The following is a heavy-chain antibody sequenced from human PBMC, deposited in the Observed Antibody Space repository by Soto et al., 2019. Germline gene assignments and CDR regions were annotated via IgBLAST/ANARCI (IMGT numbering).Heavy chain of an antibody. CDR2: ISGSGGST. D-gene: IGHD2-15*01. V-gene: IGHV3-23*01. Sequence: GGSLRLSCAASGFTFSSYAMSWVRQAPGKGLEWVSAISGSGGSTYYADSVKGRFTISRDNSKNTLDLQMNSLRAEDTAVYYCAKDLGYCSGGSCYPMTLFDYWGQGTLVTVSS. CDR1: GFTFSSYA. J-gene: IGHJ4*02. CDR3: AKDLGYCSGGSCYPMTLFDY.